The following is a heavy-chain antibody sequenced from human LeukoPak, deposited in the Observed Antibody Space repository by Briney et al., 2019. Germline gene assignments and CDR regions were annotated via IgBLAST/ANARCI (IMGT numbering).Heavy chain of an antibody. Sequence: SQTLSLTCAISGDSFSSNSAAWNWIRQSPSRGLEWQGRPCYRSKWYNDYAVCVKSRITINPETSKNQFSLQLNTVTPEDTAVYYCARDGDSSSWTPYFDYGMDGWGQGTTVTASS. CDR3: ARDGDSSSWTPYFDYGMDG. V-gene: IGHV6-1*01. CDR1: GDSFSSNSAA. J-gene: IGHJ6*02. D-gene: IGHD6-13*01. CDR2: PCYRSKWYN.